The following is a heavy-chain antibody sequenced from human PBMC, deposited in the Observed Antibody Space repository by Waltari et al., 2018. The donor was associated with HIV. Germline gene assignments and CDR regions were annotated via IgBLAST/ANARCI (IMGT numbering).Heavy chain of an antibody. CDR1: GFTFDDYA. V-gene: IGHV3-9*01. J-gene: IGHJ6*02. CDR3: AKGGVARSYYHYYGMDV. Sequence: EVQLVESGGGLVQPGGSLRLSCAASGFTFDDYAMNWVRQASGKGLEWVSGSSWNRGSTGYADSVKGRFTISRDNAKNSLYLQMNSLRAEDTALYYCAKGGVARSYYHYYGMDVWGQGTTVTVSS. D-gene: IGHD5-12*01. CDR2: SSWNRGST.